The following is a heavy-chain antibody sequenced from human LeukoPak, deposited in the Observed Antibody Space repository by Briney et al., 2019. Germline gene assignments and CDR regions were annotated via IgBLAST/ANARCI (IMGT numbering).Heavy chain of an antibody. J-gene: IGHJ4*02. D-gene: IGHD6-19*01. CDR2: ISAYNGNT. V-gene: IGHV1-18*01. CDR1: GGTFSSCA. CDR3: AREEQWLPFDY. Sequence: ASVKVSCKASGGTFSSCAISWVRQAPGQGLEWMGWISAYNGNTNYAQKLQGRVTMTTDTSTSTAYMELRSLRSDDTAVYYCAREEQWLPFDYWGQGTLVTVSS.